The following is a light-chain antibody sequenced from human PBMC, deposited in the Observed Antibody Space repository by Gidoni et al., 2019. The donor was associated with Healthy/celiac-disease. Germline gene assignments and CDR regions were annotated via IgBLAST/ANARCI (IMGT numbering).Light chain of an antibody. Sequence: GDRVTITCQTTQDIRNYLNWYQHKPGQAPKPLIYDASRLHAGGPSRFSGSGSGTAFTFTISSLQPEDIATYYCQQYDDLGVAFGGGTKVEIK. CDR3: QQYDDLGVA. J-gene: IGKJ4*01. V-gene: IGKV1-33*01. CDR1: QDIRNY. CDR2: DAS.